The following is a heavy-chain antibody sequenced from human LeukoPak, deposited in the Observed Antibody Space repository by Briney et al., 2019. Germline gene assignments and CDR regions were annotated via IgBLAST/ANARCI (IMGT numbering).Heavy chain of an antibody. CDR1: GGSISSGGYY. V-gene: IGHV4-61*08. D-gene: IGHD3-22*01. J-gene: IGHJ4*02. CDR2: IYYSGST. Sequence: PSETLSLTCTVSGGSISSGGYYWSWIRQPPGKGLEWIGYIYYSGSTNYNPSLKSRVTISVDTSKNQFSLKLSSVTAADTAVYYCARVSAALYDSSGYVFDYWGQGTLVTVSS. CDR3: ARVSAALYDSSGYVFDY.